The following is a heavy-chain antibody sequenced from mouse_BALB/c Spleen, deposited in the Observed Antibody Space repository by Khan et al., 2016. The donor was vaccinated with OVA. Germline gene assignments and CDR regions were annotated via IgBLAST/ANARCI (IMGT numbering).Heavy chain of an antibody. J-gene: IGHJ2*01. CDR2: ISSGGTP. D-gene: IGHD2-14*01. CDR1: GFTFSSYV. CDR3: VREAYRYDEYYFDY. Sequence: EVELVESGGDLVKPGGSLKLSCAVSGFTFSSYVMSWVRQTPEKRLEWVASISSGGTPADPDSLKGRITISRDNARNIMYLQMSSLRSEDTAMYYCVREAYRYDEYYFDYWGQGTTLTVSS. V-gene: IGHV5-6-5*01.